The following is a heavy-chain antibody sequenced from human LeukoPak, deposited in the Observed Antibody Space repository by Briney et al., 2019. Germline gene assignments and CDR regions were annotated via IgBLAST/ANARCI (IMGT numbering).Heavy chain of an antibody. CDR3: ARDHGSSWLRYYMDV. Sequence: SVKVSCKASGGTFSSYAVSWVRQAPGQGLEWMGGIIPIFGTANYAQKFQGRVTITTDESTSTAYMELSSLRSEDTAVYYCARDHGSSWLRYYMDVWGKGTTVTVSS. CDR1: GGTFSSYA. CDR2: IIPIFGTA. J-gene: IGHJ6*03. D-gene: IGHD6-13*01. V-gene: IGHV1-69*05.